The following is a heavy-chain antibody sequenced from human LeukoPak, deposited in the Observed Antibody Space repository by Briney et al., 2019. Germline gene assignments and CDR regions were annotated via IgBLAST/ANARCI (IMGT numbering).Heavy chain of an antibody. V-gene: IGHV4-61*02. CDR2: IYTSGST. Sequence: SQTLSLTCTVSGGSISSGSYYWSWIRQPAGKGLEWIGRIYTSGSTNYNPSLKSRVTISVDTSKNQFSLKLSSVTAADTAVYYCARQWEYQLPEYFQHWGQGTLVTVSS. CDR1: GGSISSGSYY. D-gene: IGHD2-2*01. J-gene: IGHJ1*01. CDR3: ARQWEYQLPEYFQH.